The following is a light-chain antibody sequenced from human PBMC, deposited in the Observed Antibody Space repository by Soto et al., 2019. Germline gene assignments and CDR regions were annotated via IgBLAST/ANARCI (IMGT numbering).Light chain of an antibody. CDR1: DIGSKT. CDR2: DDS. V-gene: IGLV3-21*02. CDR3: QVWDSTSDLLYV. J-gene: IGLJ1*01. Sequence: SYGLAQPPSVSVAPGQTARITCGGNDIGSKTVHWYQQKPGQAPVMVVYDDSARPSGIPERFSGSNSGNTATLTISRVEAGDEADFYCQVWDSTSDLLYVFGTGTKV.